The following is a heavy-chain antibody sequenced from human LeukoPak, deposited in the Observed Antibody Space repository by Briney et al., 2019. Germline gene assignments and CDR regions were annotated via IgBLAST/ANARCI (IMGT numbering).Heavy chain of an antibody. CDR2: INPNSGGT. CDR1: GDTFTGCY. J-gene: IGHJ5*02. Sequence: ASLKVSCKAYGDTFTGCYMHWVRQAPGQGLEWMGRINPNSGGTNYAQKFQGRVTMTRDTSISTAYMELSRLRSDDTAVYYCASVIWSGTPWGQGTLVTVSS. V-gene: IGHV1-2*06. D-gene: IGHD3-3*01. CDR3: ASVIWSGTP.